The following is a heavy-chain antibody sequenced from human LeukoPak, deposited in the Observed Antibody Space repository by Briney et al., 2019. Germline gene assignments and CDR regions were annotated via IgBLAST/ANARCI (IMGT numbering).Heavy chain of an antibody. CDR2: ISSSGSPI. V-gene: IGHV3-48*04. Sequence: GGSLRLSCAASGFTFSSYSMNWVRQAPGMGLEWVSYISSSGSPIYYADSVKGRFTISRDNAKNSLYLQMNSLRAEDTAVYYCATGSSYDWGQGALVTVSS. CDR3: ATGSSYD. CDR1: GFTFSSYS. J-gene: IGHJ4*02. D-gene: IGHD6-13*01.